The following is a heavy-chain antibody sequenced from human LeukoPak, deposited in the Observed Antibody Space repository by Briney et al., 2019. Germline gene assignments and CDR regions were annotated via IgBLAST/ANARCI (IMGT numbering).Heavy chain of an antibody. CDR3: ATAKAGDELRYFGQLDY. Sequence: ASVKVSCKASGYTFTGYYMHWVRQAPGQGLEWMGWINPNSGGTNYAQKFQGRVTMTEDTSTDTAYMDLSSLRSEDTAVYYCATAKAGDELRYFGQLDYWGQGTLVTVSS. V-gene: IGHV1-2*02. J-gene: IGHJ4*02. CDR1: GYTFTGYY. CDR2: INPNSGGT. D-gene: IGHD3-9*01.